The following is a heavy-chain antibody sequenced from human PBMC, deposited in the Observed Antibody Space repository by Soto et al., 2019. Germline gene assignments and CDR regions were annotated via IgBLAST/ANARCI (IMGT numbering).Heavy chain of an antibody. CDR1: GITFSSYG. Sequence: GGSLRLSCGASGITFSSYGMHWVRQAPGKGLEWVAVIWYDGSNKYYADSVKGRFTISRDNSKNALYLQMNSLRAEDTAVYYCARGWELPRVYYYYGMDVWGQGTTVTVSS. J-gene: IGHJ6*02. CDR3: ARGWELPRVYYYYGMDV. CDR2: IWYDGSNK. V-gene: IGHV3-33*08. D-gene: IGHD1-26*01.